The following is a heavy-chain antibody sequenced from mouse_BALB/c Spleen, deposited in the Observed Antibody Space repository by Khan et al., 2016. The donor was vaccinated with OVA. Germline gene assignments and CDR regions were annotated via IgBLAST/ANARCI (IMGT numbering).Heavy chain of an antibody. CDR3: ATSYYYGYYFDY. D-gene: IGHD1-1*01. V-gene: IGHV5-17*02. CDR1: GFTFSSYG. Sequence: EVQLQESGGGLVQPGGSRKLSCAASGFTFSSYGMHWVRQAPEKGLEWVAYISGDSSTIYYADTVKGRFTISRDNPKNTLFPQMTSLMSEDTAMYYCATSYYYGYYFDYWGPGTTLTVSS. CDR2: ISGDSSTI. J-gene: IGHJ2*01.